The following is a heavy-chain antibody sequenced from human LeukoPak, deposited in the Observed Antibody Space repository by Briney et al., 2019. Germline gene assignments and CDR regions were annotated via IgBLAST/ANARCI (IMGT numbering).Heavy chain of an antibody. J-gene: IGHJ4*02. Sequence: SETLSLTCTVSGGSISSGGYYWSWIRQHPGKGLEWIGYIYYSGSTYYNPSLKSRVTISVDTSKNQFSLKLSSVTAADTAAYYCAREEEVTAIIDYWGQGTLVTVSS. D-gene: IGHD2-21*02. V-gene: IGHV4-31*03. CDR2: IYYSGST. CDR3: AREEEVTAIIDY. CDR1: GGSISSGGYY.